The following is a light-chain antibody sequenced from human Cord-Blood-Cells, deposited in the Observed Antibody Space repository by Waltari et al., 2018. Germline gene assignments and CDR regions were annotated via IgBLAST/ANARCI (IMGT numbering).Light chain of an antibody. J-gene: IGKJ1*01. Sequence: DIQMTQSPSTLSASVGDRVTITCRASQSISSWLAWYQQKPGKAPKLLIYDASSLESGVPSRFSGSGSGTEFTRPISSRQPDDFATYYCQQYNSYPWTFGQGTKVEIK. V-gene: IGKV1-5*01. CDR2: DAS. CDR1: QSISSW. CDR3: QQYNSYPWT.